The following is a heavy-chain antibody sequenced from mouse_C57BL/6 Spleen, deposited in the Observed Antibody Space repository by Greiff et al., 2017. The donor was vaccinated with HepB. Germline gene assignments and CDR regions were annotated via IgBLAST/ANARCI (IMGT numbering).Heavy chain of an antibody. CDR3: ARQNVYDYAYYYAMDY. D-gene: IGHD2-4*01. J-gene: IGHJ4*01. Sequence: EVQVVESGGGLVQPGGSLKLSCAASGFTFSDYYMYWVRQTPEKRLEWVAYISNGGGSTYYPDTVKGRFTISRDNAKNTLYLQMSRLKSEDTAMYYCARQNVYDYAYYYAMDYWGQGTSVTVSS. CDR2: ISNGGGST. CDR1: GFTFSDYY. V-gene: IGHV5-12*01.